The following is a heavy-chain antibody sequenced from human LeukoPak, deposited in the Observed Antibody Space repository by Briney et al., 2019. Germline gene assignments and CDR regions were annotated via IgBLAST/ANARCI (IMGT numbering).Heavy chain of an antibody. CDR3: AKDDRQGTNGYYYYYGMDV. Sequence: PGGSLRLSCAASGFTFTSYGMHWVRQAPGKGLEWVAVISYDGSNKYYADSVKGRFTISRDNSKNTLYLQMNSLRAEDTAVYYCAKDDRQGTNGYYYYYGMDVWGQGTTVTVSS. V-gene: IGHV3-30*18. CDR2: ISYDGSNK. CDR1: GFTFTSYG. J-gene: IGHJ6*02. D-gene: IGHD2-8*01.